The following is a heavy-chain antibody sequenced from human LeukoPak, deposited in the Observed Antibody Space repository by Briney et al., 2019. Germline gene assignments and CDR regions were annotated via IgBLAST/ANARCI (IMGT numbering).Heavy chain of an antibody. Sequence: SETLSLTCTVSGGSIRGYYWSWVRQPPGKELEWIAYIYYSGSTNYNPSLKSRVTISLDTSKNQFSLKLSSVTAADTAVYYCAVGATHYYMDVWGKGTTVTVSS. CDR2: IYYSGST. V-gene: IGHV4-59*08. CDR1: GGSIRGYY. CDR3: AVGATHYYMDV. J-gene: IGHJ6*03. D-gene: IGHD3-16*01.